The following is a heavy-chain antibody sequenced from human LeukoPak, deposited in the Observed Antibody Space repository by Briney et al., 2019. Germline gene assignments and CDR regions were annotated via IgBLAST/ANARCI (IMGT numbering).Heavy chain of an antibody. D-gene: IGHD4-23*01. CDR2: NNSNSGDP. CDR1: GYTFSGDY. Sequence: GASVKVSCKAYGYTFSGDYMHWVRQAPGQGLEWMGWNNSNSGDPNYAQKFQGRVTLTRDTSISTAYMELSRLRSDDTAVYYCAREKGGNSGFDYWGRGTLVTVSS. CDR3: AREKGGNSGFDY. V-gene: IGHV1-2*02. J-gene: IGHJ4*02.